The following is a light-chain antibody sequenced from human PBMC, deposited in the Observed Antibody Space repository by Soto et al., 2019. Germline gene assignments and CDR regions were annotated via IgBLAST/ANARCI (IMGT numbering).Light chain of an antibody. J-gene: IGKJ1*01. CDR1: QGISSW. Sequence: DIQMTQSPSSVSASVGDRVTITCRASQGISSWLVWYQQKPGKAPKLLIYGASSLQSGVPSRFSGSGYGTEFTLTITSLQPEDFASYYCQQANSFPWTFGQGTKVEIK. CDR3: QQANSFPWT. V-gene: IGKV1-12*01. CDR2: GAS.